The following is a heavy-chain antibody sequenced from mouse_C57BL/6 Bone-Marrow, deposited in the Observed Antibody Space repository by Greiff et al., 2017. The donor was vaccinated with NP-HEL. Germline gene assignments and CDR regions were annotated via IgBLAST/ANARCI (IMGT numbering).Heavy chain of an antibody. D-gene: IGHD3-2*02. CDR2: INPNKGWK. Sequence: QVQLQQSGPELVKPGASVKLSCKASGYTFTSYWMHWLKQRPGQGLEWIGNINPNKGWKNEKEKIKTKATMTVDKTSSTTYMQLSSLTSEDSAVYYCARDSGYAFDYWGQGTTLTVSS. CDR1: GYTFTSYW. V-gene: IGHV1-53*01. J-gene: IGHJ2*01. CDR3: ARDSGYAFDY.